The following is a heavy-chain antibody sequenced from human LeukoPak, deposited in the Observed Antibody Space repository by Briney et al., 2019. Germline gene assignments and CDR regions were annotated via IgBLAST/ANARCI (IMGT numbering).Heavy chain of an antibody. CDR2: ISSSGSTI. J-gene: IGHJ3*02. D-gene: IGHD3-3*01. Sequence: GGSLRLSCAASGFTFSDYYMSWIRQAPGKGLEWVSYISSSGSTIYYADSVKGRFTISRDNAKNSLYLQMNSLRAEDTAVYYCARGPPSYDFWSGYYMGAFDIWGQGTMVTVSS. V-gene: IGHV3-11*04. CDR3: ARGPPSYDFWSGYYMGAFDI. CDR1: GFTFSDYY.